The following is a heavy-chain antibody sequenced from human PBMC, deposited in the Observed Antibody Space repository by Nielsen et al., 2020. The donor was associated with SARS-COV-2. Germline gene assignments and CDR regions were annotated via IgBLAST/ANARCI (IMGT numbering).Heavy chain of an antibody. V-gene: IGHV3-7*03. CDR1: GFTFFNYW. Sequence: GGSLRLSCAASGFTFFNYWMTWVRQAPGKGLEWVANIKEDGSEEYYVDFVRGRFTISRDNARNSLYLQMNRLRGEDTAVYYCATSILYGLDVWGQGTTVTVSS. CDR2: IKEDGSEE. J-gene: IGHJ6*02. D-gene: IGHD2-2*02. CDR3: ATSILYGLDV.